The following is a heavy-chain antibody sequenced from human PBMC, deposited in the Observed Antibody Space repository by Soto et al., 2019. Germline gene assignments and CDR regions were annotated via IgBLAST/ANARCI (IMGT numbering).Heavy chain of an antibody. V-gene: IGHV3-23*01. Sequence: EVQLLESGGGLVQPGGSLRLSWAASGFTFSSYAMSWVRQAPGKGLEWVSAISGSGGSTYYADSVKGRFTISRDNSKNTLYLQMNSLRAEDTAVYYCAKDPSPQYSSGWPLDYWGQGTLVTVSS. D-gene: IGHD6-19*01. CDR2: ISGSGGST. CDR3: AKDPSPQYSSGWPLDY. J-gene: IGHJ4*02. CDR1: GFTFSSYA.